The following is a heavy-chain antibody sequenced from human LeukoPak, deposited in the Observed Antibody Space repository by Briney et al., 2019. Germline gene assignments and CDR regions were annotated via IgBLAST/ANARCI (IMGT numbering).Heavy chain of an antibody. CDR2: IYYSGNT. D-gene: IGHD3/OR15-3a*01. V-gene: IGHV4-39*01. J-gene: IGHJ4*02. Sequence: SETLSLTCTVSGVSISSSNSYWGWIRQPPGKGLEWIGSIYYSGNTYYSASLKSQVSISIDTSKNQFSLKLTSVTAADTAVYYCARQTGSGLFILPGGQGTLVTVSS. CDR3: ARQTGSGLFILP. CDR1: GVSISSSNSY.